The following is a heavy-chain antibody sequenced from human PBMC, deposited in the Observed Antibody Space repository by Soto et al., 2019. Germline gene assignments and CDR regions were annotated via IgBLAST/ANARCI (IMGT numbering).Heavy chain of an antibody. CDR1: GGAFSSYT. V-gene: IGHV1-69*02. CDR3: ASAHYDILTGHFYDAFDI. J-gene: IGHJ3*02. D-gene: IGHD3-9*01. Sequence: SVKVSCKASGGAFSSYTISWVRQAPGQGLEWMGRIIPILGIANYAQKFQGRVTITADKSTSTAYMELSSLRSEDTAVYYCASAHYDILTGHFYDAFDIWGQGTMVTVSS. CDR2: IIPILGIA.